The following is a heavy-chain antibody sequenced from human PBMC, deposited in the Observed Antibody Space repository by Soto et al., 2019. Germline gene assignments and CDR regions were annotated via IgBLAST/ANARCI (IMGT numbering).Heavy chain of an antibody. CDR3: ARRRGFPYYYGMDV. J-gene: IGHJ6*02. CDR2: IYHSGST. CDR1: GGSISSGGYS. Sequence: SETLSHTCTVSGGSISSGGYSWSWFRQPPGKGLEWIGYIYHSGSTYYNPSLKSRVTISVDRSKNQFSLKLSSVTAADTAVYYCARRRGFPYYYGMDVWGQGTTVT. V-gene: IGHV4-30-2*01. D-gene: IGHD5-12*01.